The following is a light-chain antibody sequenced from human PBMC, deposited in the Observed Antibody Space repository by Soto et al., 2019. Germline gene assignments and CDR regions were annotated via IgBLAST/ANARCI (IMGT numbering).Light chain of an antibody. CDR1: SVDINY. Sequence: QSVLTQPPSASGSRGQSVTISCTGTSVDINYVSWFQQHPGKAPKLIICEVTKRPSGVPDRFSGSKSGNTASLTVSGLQDYDEADYYCSSYAGRDIWVFGGGTKLTVL. V-gene: IGLV2-8*01. CDR3: SSYAGRDIWV. J-gene: IGLJ3*02. CDR2: EVT.